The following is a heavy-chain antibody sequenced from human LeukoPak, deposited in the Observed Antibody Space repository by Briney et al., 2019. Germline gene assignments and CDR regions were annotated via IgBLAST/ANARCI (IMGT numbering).Heavy chain of an antibody. CDR1: GYTFTGYY. CDR2: INPNSGGT. Sequence: ASVKVSCKASGYTFTGYYMHWVRQAPGQGLEWMGWINPNSGGTNYAQKVQGRVTMTTDTSTNTVYMELGSLRSDDTAVYYCARDSPTVGSGYPSRKINFPYYFDYWGQGTLVTVSS. V-gene: IGHV1-2*02. J-gene: IGHJ4*02. D-gene: IGHD3-22*01. CDR3: ARDSPTVGSGYPSRKINFPYYFDY.